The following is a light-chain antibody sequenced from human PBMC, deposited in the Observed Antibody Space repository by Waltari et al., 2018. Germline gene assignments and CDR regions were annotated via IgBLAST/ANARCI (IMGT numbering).Light chain of an antibody. V-gene: IGLV2-14*03. J-gene: IGLJ2*01. CDR3: SSYVSSSTLEL. Sequence: QSALTQPASVSGSPGQSITISCTGTSSAIGGYNYVSWYQQLPVRAPKLIIYVVSNRPSGVSNRFSGSKSGNTASLTISGLQGEDEADYYCSSYVSSSTLELFGGGTSLAVL. CDR2: VVS. CDR1: SSAIGGYNY.